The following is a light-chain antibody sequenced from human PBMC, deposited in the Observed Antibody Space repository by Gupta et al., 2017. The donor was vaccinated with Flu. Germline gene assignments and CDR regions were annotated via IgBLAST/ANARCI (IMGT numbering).Light chain of an antibody. Sequence: PGTLCLSPGEIATLSCRASQSLSTYLAWYQQKPGQSPRLLIDDASNRATGVPARFSGSGSGTDLTLTSSSLEPEDFAVDEGLQRRDWPPTFGGGTKVEIK. CDR3: LQRRDWPPT. CDR2: DAS. J-gene: IGKJ4*01. CDR1: QSLSTY. V-gene: IGKV3-11*01.